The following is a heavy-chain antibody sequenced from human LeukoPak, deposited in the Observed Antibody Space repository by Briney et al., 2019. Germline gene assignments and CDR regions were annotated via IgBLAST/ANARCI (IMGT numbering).Heavy chain of an antibody. D-gene: IGHD1-26*01. Sequence: GGSLRLSCAASGFTFSSCAMHWVRQAPGKGLEWVAVISYDGSNKYYADSVKGRFTISRDNSKNTLYLQMNSLRAEDTAVYYCARAQYQRGSYYFDYWGQGTLVTVSS. CDR3: ARAQYQRGSYYFDY. V-gene: IGHV3-30-3*01. J-gene: IGHJ4*02. CDR2: ISYDGSNK. CDR1: GFTFSSCA.